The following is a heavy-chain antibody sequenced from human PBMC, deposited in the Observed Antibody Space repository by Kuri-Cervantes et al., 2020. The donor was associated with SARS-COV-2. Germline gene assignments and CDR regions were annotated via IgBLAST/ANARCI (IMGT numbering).Heavy chain of an antibody. CDR3: AKGALFAMDV. V-gene: IGHV3-74*01. Sequence: GESLKISCAASGFTFSSYWMHWVRQAPGKGLVWVSRINSDGSSRSYADSVKGRFTISRDNAKNTLYLQMDSLEAQDTAVYYCAKGALFAMDVWGQRATVTVSS. CDR2: INSDGSSR. J-gene: IGHJ6*02. CDR1: GFTFSSYW.